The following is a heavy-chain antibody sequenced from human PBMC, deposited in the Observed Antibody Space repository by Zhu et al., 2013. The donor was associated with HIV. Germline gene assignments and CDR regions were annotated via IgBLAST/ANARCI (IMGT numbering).Heavy chain of an antibody. Sequence: QVQLVQSGAEVKKPGASVKVSCKAAGYTFTGHYMHWVRQAPGQGPEWMGWINPKSGGTNYAQKFQGRVTMTRDTSISTAYMELSRLRSDDTAVYYCARDAGYDFWSGYYDYWGQGTLVTVS. D-gene: IGHD3-3*01. V-gene: IGHV1-2*02. CDR2: INPKSGGT. J-gene: IGHJ4*02. CDR1: GYTFTGHY. CDR3: ARDAGYDFWSGYYDY.